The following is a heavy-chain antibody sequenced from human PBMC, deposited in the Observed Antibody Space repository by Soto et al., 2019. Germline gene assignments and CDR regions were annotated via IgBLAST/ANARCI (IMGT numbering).Heavy chain of an antibody. CDR3: ASRTMTSTSFYYAMDV. V-gene: IGHV5-10-1*01. Sequence: GESLKISCKTSGHSFTTYWISWVRQMPGKGLEYMGKINPTDSETNYSPSFEGHVTFSVDRSTSTAYVRWNSLKASDTAMYYCASRTMTSTSFYYAMDVWGQGTTVTVSS. CDR2: INPTDSET. D-gene: IGHD4-17*01. CDR1: GHSFTTYW. J-gene: IGHJ6*02.